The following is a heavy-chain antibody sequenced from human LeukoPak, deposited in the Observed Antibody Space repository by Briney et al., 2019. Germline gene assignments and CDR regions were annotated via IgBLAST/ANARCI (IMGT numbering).Heavy chain of an antibody. CDR3: AKEPDILTGYVDY. V-gene: IGHV4-59*01. CDR2: IYYSGST. J-gene: IGHJ4*02. Sequence: SSETLSLTCAVYGGSFSGYYWSWIRQPPGKGLEWIGYIYYSGSTNYNPSLKSRVTISVDTSKNQFSLKLSSVTAADTAVYYCAKEPDILTGYVDYWGQGTLVTVSS. CDR1: GGSFSGYY. D-gene: IGHD3-9*01.